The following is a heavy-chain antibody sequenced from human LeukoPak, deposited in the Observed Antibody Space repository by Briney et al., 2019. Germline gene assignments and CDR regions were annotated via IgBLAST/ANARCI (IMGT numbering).Heavy chain of an antibody. D-gene: IGHD3-10*01. V-gene: IGHV4-34*01. J-gene: IGHJ4*02. CDR2: INHSGST. CDR3: ARDPGYYGSGSYYPYFDH. CDR1: GGSFSGYY. Sequence: SETLSLTCAVYGGSFSGYYWSWIRQPPGKGLEWIGEINHSGSTNYNPSLKSRVTISVDTSKNQFSLKLSSVTAADTAVYYCARDPGYYGSGSYYPYFDHWGQGTLVTVSS.